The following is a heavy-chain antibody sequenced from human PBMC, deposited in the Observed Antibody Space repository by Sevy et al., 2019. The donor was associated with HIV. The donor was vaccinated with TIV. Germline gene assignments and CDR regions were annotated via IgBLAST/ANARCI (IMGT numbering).Heavy chain of an antibody. CDR1: GFTFSNPW. V-gene: IGHV3-15*01. CDR3: TTGRLGHCSGGNCYSGGY. CDR2: IKSKTDGGTT. D-gene: IGHD2-15*01. Sequence: GGFLRLSCAASGFTFSNPWMSWVRQAPGKGLEWVGRIKSKTDGGTTDYAAPVKGRFIISRDDSKNTLYLQMNSLQTEDTAVYYCTTGRLGHCSGGNCYSGGYWGPGTLVTVSS. J-gene: IGHJ4*02.